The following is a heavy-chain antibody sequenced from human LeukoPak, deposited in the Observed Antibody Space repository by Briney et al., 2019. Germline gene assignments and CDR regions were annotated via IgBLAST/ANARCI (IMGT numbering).Heavy chain of an antibody. CDR1: GYTFSNCG. J-gene: IGHJ4*02. V-gene: IGHV1-18*01. Sequence: ASVKVSCKASGYTFSNCGISWVRQAPGQGLEWLGWLSAYNGNTHYAQKLQGRVTLTTDTSTSTAYMEVRSLRSDDTAVYFCARVIPDYYDSSGYPLFFDYWGQGTLVTVSS. CDR2: LSAYNGNT. CDR3: ARVIPDYYDSSGYPLFFDY. D-gene: IGHD3-22*01.